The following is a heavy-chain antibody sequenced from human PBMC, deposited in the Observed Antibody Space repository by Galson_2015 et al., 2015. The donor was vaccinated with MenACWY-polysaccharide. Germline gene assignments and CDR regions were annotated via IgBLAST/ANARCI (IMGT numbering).Heavy chain of an antibody. CDR2: VCSPGNT. V-gene: IGHV4-4*07. CDR3: ATSAGDFDH. Sequence: TLSLTCSVSGGSITSWCYSWIRQSAGTGLEWIGRVCSPGNTKYNPSFESRVTMSLDTSKNQISLHLKSLTAADTAVFFCATSAGDFDHWGQGTRVTVSS. J-gene: IGHJ4*02. CDR1: GGSITSWC. D-gene: IGHD7-27*01.